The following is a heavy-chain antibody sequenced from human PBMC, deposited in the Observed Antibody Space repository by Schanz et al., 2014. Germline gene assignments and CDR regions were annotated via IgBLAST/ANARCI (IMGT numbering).Heavy chain of an antibody. Sequence: QVQLQQWGAGLLKPSETLSLTCAVYGGSFSSNYWSWIRQPPGKGLEWIGEINQSGTTNYNPSLKSRVTMSVDTSKNQISLKLSSVTAADTAVYYCARSAGRDFWSGYYTRFDYWGQGTLVTVSS. CDR3: ARSAGRDFWSGYYTRFDY. CDR2: INQSGTT. D-gene: IGHD3-3*01. J-gene: IGHJ4*02. CDR1: GGSFSSNY. V-gene: IGHV4-34*02.